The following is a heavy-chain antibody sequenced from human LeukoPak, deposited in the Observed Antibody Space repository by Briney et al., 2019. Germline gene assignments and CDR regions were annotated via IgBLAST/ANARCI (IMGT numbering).Heavy chain of an antibody. D-gene: IGHD3-3*01. CDR2: LYYGGNT. CDR1: GDSINSRSYY. CDR3: ARHALLEWLPIYFDY. J-gene: IGHJ4*02. Sequence: PSETLSLTCTVSGDSINSRSYYWDWIRQPPGKGLEWIGNLYYGGNTHYNPSLKSRVTISADTSNNQFSLNLSSVTAADTAVYCCARHALLEWLPIYFDYWGQGTLVTVSS. V-gene: IGHV4-39*01.